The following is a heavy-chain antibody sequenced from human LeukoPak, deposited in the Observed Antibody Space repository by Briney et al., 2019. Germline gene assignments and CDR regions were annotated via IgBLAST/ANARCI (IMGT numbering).Heavy chain of an antibody. D-gene: IGHD6-19*01. CDR1: GGSISSYY. J-gene: IGHJ4*02. V-gene: IGHV4-59*12. CDR2: IYYSGST. CDR3: ARASYGSGFHG. Sequence: SETLSLTCTVSGGSISSYYWSWIRQPPGKGLEWIGYIYYSGSTYYNPSLKSRVTISVDTSKNQFSLKLSSVTAADTAVYYCARASYGSGFHGWGQGTLVTVSS.